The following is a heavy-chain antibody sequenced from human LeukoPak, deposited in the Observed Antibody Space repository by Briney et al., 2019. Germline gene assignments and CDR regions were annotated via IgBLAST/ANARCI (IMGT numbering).Heavy chain of an antibody. CDR3: ARHRPDYYDSSGYCDY. V-gene: IGHV4-59*08. J-gene: IGHJ4*02. CDR2: IYYSGST. CDR1: GGSISSYY. Sequence: SETLSLTCTVSGGSISSYYWSWIRQPPGKGLEWIGYIYYSGSTNYNPSLKSRVTISVDTSKNQFSLKLSSVTAADTAVYYCARHRPDYYDSSGYCDYWGQGTLATVSS. D-gene: IGHD3-22*01.